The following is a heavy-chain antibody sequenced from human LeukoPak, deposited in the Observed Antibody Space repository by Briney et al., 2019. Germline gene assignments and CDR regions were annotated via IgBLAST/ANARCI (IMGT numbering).Heavy chain of an antibody. CDR3: ARDLMVVVAATIDY. CDR2: IIPILGIA. CDR1: GGTFSSYA. Sequence: ASVKVSCKASGGTFSSYAISWVRQAPGQGLEWMGRIIPILGIANYAQKFQGRVTITADKSTSTAYMELSSLRSEDTAVYYCARDLMVVVAATIDYWGQGTLVTVSS. V-gene: IGHV1-69*04. J-gene: IGHJ4*02. D-gene: IGHD2-15*01.